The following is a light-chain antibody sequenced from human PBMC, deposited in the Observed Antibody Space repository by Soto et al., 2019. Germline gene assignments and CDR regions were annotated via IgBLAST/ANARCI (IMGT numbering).Light chain of an antibody. J-gene: IGKJ4*01. V-gene: IGKV1-9*01. CDR3: QQLSRYPLT. CDR2: SAS. CDR1: QALSNY. Sequence: DIPLTQSPSVLSASVGDTVTITYRASQALSNYLAWYQQKPGKAPDLLIYSASTLQSGVPSRFSGSGSETEFSLTIRALQPEDFATYYCQQLSRYPLTFGGGTKVDIK.